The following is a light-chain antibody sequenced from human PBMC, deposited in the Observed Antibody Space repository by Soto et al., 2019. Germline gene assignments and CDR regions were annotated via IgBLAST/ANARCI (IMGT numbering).Light chain of an antibody. Sequence: DIQMTQSPSSLSASVGDRVTITCWASQTISTFLNWYQKRPGKAPRLLIYGASTLQSGVPSRFNGSGSGTEFTLTIGSLQLEDFAIYSCQQGFSYPWTFGQGTKVEIK. CDR3: QQGFSYPWT. CDR1: QTISTF. CDR2: GAS. V-gene: IGKV1-39*01. J-gene: IGKJ1*01.